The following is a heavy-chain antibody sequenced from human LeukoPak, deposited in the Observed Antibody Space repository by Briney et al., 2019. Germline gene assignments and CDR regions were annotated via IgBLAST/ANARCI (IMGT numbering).Heavy chain of an antibody. CDR1: GYTFTGYY. J-gene: IGHJ6*03. CDR2: INPNSGGT. Sequence: ASVKVSCKASGYTFTGYYMHWVRQAPGQGLEWMGWINPNSGGTNYAQKFQGRVTMTRDTSISTAYMELSRLRSDDTAVYYCARDAAYYDILTGYYYPYYYMDVWGKGTTVTISS. CDR3: ARDAAYYDILTGYYYPYYYMDV. D-gene: IGHD3-9*01. V-gene: IGHV1-2*02.